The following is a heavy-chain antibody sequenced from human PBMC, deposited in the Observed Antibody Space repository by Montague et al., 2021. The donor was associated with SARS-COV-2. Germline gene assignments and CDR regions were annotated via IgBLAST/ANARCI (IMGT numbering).Heavy chain of an antibody. CDR3: ARQYPVFTLDC. CDR1: GGSNSGDY. V-gene: IGHV4-59*01. D-gene: IGHD2-2*02. J-gene: IGHJ4*02. Sequence: SETLSLTCTVPGGSNSGDYWSWIRQNPGNVLEWIGDIYYSESTNYNPSLKSRVTISVDTSKNQFSLKLSSVTAADTAVYYCARQYPVFTLDCWGQGTLVTVSS. CDR2: IYYSEST.